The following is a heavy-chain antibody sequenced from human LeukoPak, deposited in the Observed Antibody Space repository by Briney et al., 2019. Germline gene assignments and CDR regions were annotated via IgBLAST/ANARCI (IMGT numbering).Heavy chain of an antibody. D-gene: IGHD1-14*01. CDR3: ARLTGSKADGMDV. V-gene: IGHV3-7*01. J-gene: IGHJ6*02. CDR2: IKQDGSDK. Sequence: GGSLRLSCAASGFTFSSFWMTWVRQAPGKGLEWVANIKQDGSDKHCVDSVKGRVTISRDNARNSLYLQMSSLRAEDAAVYYCARLTGSKADGMDVWGQGTTVTVSS. CDR1: GFTFSSFW.